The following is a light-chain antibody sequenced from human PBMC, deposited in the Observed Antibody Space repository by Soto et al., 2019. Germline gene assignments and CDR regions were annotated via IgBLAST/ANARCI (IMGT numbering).Light chain of an antibody. Sequence: DIQMTQSPSSLSASVGDRVTITCRASQTISNSLNWYQQKPGKAPKLLVYAASNLQRGVPSRFSGSGSGTDFTLTISSLQPEDFAPYYCQQSYSSPQMYTFGQGTNLEIK. J-gene: IGKJ2*01. CDR3: QQSYSSPQMYT. CDR2: AAS. V-gene: IGKV1-39*01. CDR1: QTISNS.